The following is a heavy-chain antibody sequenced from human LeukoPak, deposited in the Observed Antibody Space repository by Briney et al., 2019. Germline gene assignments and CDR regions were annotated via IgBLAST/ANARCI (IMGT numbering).Heavy chain of an antibody. V-gene: IGHV4-30-2*01. D-gene: IGHD2-15*01. CDR2: IYHSGST. CDR3: ARGGYCSGGSCYSDHNWFDP. CDR1: GGSISSGGYS. J-gene: IGHJ5*02. Sequence: SETLSLTCAVSGGSISSGGYSWSWIRQPPGKGLEWIGYIYHSGSTYYNPSLKSRVTISVDRSKNQFSLKLSSVTAADTAVYYCARGGYCSGGSCYSDHNWFDPWGQGTLVTVPS.